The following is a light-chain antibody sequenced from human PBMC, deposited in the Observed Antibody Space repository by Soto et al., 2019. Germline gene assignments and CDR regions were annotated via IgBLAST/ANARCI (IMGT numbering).Light chain of an antibody. CDR1: SSDVGSYNL. V-gene: IGLV2-23*01. J-gene: IGLJ2*01. CDR2: EGS. Sequence: LTQPASVSGSPGQSITISCTGTSSDVGSYNLVSWYQQHPGKAPKLMIYEGSKRPSGVSNRFSGSKSGNTASLTISGLQAEDEADYYCCSYAGSSTSVVFGGGTKVTVL. CDR3: CSYAGSSTSVV.